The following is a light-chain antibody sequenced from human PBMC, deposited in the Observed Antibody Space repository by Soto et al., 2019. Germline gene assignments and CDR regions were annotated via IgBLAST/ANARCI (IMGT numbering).Light chain of an antibody. V-gene: IGKV3-20*01. J-gene: IGKJ2*01. CDR2: GAS. Sequence: EIVLTQFPGTLSLSPGERATLSCRASQSVSSSYLAWYQQKPGQAPRLLIYGASSRATGIPDRFSGSGSGTDFTLTISRLEPEDFAVYYCQHYGRSPYTFGQGTKLEIK. CDR3: QHYGRSPYT. CDR1: QSVSSSY.